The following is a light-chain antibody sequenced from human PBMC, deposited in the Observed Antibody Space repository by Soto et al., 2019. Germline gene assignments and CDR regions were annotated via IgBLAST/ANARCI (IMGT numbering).Light chain of an antibody. CDR3: QQSYSNPRT. J-gene: IGKJ1*01. V-gene: IGKV1-39*01. CDR2: STS. CDR1: QSVNRY. Sequence: DIQMTQSPSSLSASVGDRVTITCRASQSVNRYLNWYQQKEGKAPKLLIYSTSILESGVPSRFSASGSGTDFTLTINSLQPEDFATYYCQQSYSNPRTFGQGIRVEVK.